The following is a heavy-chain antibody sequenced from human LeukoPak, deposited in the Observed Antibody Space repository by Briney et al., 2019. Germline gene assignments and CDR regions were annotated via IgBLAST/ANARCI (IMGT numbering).Heavy chain of an antibody. J-gene: IGHJ4*02. Sequence: GGSLRLSCAASGFTFSSYGMHWVRQAPGKGLEWVAVISYDGSNKYYADSVKGRFTISRDNSKNTLYLQMNSLRAEDTAVYYCAKESVGRGYSGYGLVFDYWGQGTLVTVSS. CDR1: GFTFSSYG. CDR3: AKESVGRGYSGYGLVFDY. V-gene: IGHV3-30*18. CDR2: ISYDGSNK. D-gene: IGHD5-12*01.